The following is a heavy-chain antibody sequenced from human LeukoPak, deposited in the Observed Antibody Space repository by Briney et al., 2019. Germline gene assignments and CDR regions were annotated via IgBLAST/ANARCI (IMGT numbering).Heavy chain of an antibody. CDR1: GYTFTSYG. J-gene: IGHJ4*02. CDR3: ARDGTFYSGSYSYYFDY. D-gene: IGHD1-26*01. V-gene: IGHV1-18*01. CDR2: ISVYNDNT. Sequence: ASVKVSCKASGYTFTSYGISWVRQAPGQGLEWLGWISVYNDNTKYARKLQGRLTMTTETSTSTAYMELRSLRSDDTAVYYCARDGTFYSGSYSYYFDYWGQGTLVTVSS.